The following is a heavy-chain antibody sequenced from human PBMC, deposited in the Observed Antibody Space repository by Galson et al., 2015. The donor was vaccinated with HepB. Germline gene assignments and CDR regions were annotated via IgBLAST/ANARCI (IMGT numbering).Heavy chain of an antibody. V-gene: IGHV3-23*01. D-gene: IGHD6-19*01. CDR2: VSGSGAST. CDR3: AKDPRYGAGWYDY. Sequence: SLRLSCAASGFTFSSYVMSWVRQAPGKGLEWVSTVSGSGASTYYADSVKGRFTISRDNSKNALYLQMNSLRAEDTAVYYCAKDPRYGAGWYDYWGQGTLVTVSS. J-gene: IGHJ4*02. CDR1: GFTFSSYV.